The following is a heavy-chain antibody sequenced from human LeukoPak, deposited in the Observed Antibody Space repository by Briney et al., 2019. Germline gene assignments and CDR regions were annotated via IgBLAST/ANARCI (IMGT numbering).Heavy chain of an antibody. CDR1: GGSINNYY. CDR2: IYSSGTT. Sequence: PSETLSLTCTVSGGSINNYYWSWIRQPAGKGLEWIGRIYSSGTTNYNPSLNSRITMSVDTSKNQFSLKLSSVTAADTAVYYCARAQEVYYDSSGYYSALPDYWGQGTLVTVSS. J-gene: IGHJ4*02. V-gene: IGHV4-4*07. CDR3: ARAQEVYYDSSGYYSALPDY. D-gene: IGHD3-22*01.